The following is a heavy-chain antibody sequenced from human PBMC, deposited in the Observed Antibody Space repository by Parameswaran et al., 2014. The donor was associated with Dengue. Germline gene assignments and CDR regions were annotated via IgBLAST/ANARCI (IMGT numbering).Heavy chain of an antibody. Sequence: WVRQAPGQGLEWMGWINPDSGGTNYAQKFQGRVTMTRDTSISTAYMELSRMRSDDTAVYYCASFSSSTAHDYWGQGTLVTVSS. J-gene: IGHJ4*02. CDR2: INPDSGGT. D-gene: IGHD2-2*01. V-gene: IGHV1-2*02. CDR3: ASFSSSTAHDY.